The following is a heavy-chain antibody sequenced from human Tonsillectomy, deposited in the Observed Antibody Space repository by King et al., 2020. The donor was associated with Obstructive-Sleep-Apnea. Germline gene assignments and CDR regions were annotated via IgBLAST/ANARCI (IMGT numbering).Heavy chain of an antibody. CDR2: SYYSGST. D-gene: IGHD6-13*01. CDR3: ASAIAAAGTGYAFDI. Sequence: QLQESGPGLVKPSETLSLTCTVSGGSISSSSYYWGWIRQPPGKGLEWIVTSYYSGSTYHNSSLKSRVTISVDTSKNQFSLKLSSGTAEDTAVYYCASAIAAAGTGYAFDIWGQGTMATVSS. J-gene: IGHJ3*02. CDR1: GGSISSSSYY. V-gene: IGHV4-39*07.